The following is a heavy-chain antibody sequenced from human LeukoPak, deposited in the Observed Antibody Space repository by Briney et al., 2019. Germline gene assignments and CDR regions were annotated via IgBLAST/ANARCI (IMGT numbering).Heavy chain of an antibody. V-gene: IGHV3-64D*06. CDR2: ISSNGGST. CDR1: GFTFSSYA. CDR3: VKDLGGEQQLVGY. Sequence: GGSLRLSCAASGFTFSSYAMHWVRQAPGKGLEYVSAISSNGGSTYYADSVKGRFTISRDNSKNTLYLQMSSLRAEDTAVYYCVKDLGGEQQLVGYWGQGTLSPSPQ. J-gene: IGHJ4*02. D-gene: IGHD6-13*01.